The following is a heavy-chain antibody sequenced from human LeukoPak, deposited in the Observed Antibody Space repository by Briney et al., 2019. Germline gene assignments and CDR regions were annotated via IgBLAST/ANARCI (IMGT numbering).Heavy chain of an antibody. CDR3: ARSVVVVVASYYYYYGMDV. CDR1: GGTFSGYA. CDR2: IFPIFGTA. D-gene: IGHD2-15*01. V-gene: IGHV1-69*06. J-gene: IGHJ6*04. Sequence: ASVKVSCKASGGTFSGYAISWVRQAPGQGLEWMGGIFPIFGTANYAQKFQGRVTITADKSTSTAYMELSSLRSEDTAVYYCARSVVVVVASYYYYYGMDVWGKGTTVTVSS.